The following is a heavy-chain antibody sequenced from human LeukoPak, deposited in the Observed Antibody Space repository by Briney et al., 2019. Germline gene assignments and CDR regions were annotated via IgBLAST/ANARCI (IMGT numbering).Heavy chain of an antibody. V-gene: IGHV3-53*01. Sequence: GGSLRLSCAASGFTVSSNYMSWVRQAPGKGLEWVSVIYSGGSTYYADSVKGRFTISRDNSKNTLYLQMNRLRAEYTAVYYCARGKNGYGEIIDYWGQGTLVTVSS. D-gene: IGHD4-17*01. J-gene: IGHJ4*02. CDR1: GFTVSSNY. CDR3: ARGKNGYGEIIDY. CDR2: IYSGGST.